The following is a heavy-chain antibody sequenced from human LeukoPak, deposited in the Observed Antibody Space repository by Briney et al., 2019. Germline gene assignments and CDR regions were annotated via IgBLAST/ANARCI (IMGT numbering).Heavy chain of an antibody. V-gene: IGHV3-30*04. Sequence: TGGSLRLSCTTSGFTFSNYAMHWVRQAPDKGLEWVAVISYDGAKKFYAESVRGLFTISRDNSKNTMYLQMNSLRDEDAAVYYCGRGTGYDGLDYWGRGTLVTVSS. CDR1: GFTFSNYA. CDR2: ISYDGAKK. CDR3: GRGTGYDGLDY. J-gene: IGHJ4*02. D-gene: IGHD3-22*01.